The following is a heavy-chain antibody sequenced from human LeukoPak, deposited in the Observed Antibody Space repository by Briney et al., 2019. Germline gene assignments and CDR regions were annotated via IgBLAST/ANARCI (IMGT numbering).Heavy chain of an antibody. Sequence: ASAKVSCKASGYTFTSYGISWVRQAPGQGLEWMGWISAYNGNTNYAQKLQGRVTMTTDTSTSTAYMELSSLRSEDTAVYYCARRGGYCGGDCYSFGWFDPWGQGTLVTVSS. CDR2: ISAYNGNT. J-gene: IGHJ5*02. V-gene: IGHV1-18*01. D-gene: IGHD2-21*02. CDR3: ARRGGYCGGDCYSFGWFDP. CDR1: GYTFTSYG.